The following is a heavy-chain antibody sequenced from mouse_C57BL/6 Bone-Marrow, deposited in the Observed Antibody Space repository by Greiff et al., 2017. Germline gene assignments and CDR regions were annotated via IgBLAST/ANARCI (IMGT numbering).Heavy chain of an antibody. CDR1: GYTFTSYW. J-gene: IGHJ4*01. Sequence: QVQLQQPGAELVEPGASVKMSCTASGYTFTSYWITWVKQRPGQGLEWIGDIYPGSGSTNYNEKFKSKATLTVDTSSSTAYLQLSSLTSEDSAVXYCASGTTMVTTKAYYYAIDYWGQGTSVTVSS. CDR3: ASGTTMVTTKAYYYAIDY. CDR2: IYPGSGST. D-gene: IGHD2-2*01. V-gene: IGHV1-55*01.